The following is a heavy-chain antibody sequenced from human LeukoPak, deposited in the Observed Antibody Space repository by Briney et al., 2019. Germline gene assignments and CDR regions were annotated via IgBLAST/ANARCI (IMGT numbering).Heavy chain of an antibody. V-gene: IGHV4-4*07. J-gene: IGHJ4*02. D-gene: IGHD3-22*01. CDR1: GVSISRYY. CDR2: IYPSGST. Sequence: SETLSLTCTDSGVSISRYYWGWIPQPAGKGLEWLGRIYPSGSTNYNPSLKSRVAMSVDASKKQFSLELRSVTAADTAVYYCARESRDTSGFYYGDYWGPGTLVTVSS. CDR3: ARESRDTSGFYYGDY.